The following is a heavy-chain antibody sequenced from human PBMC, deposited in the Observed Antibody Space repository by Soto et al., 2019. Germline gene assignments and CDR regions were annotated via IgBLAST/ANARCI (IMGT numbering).Heavy chain of an antibody. CDR3: AKGDNLGPKTGYAFDP. CDR2: TYFRSKWYN. J-gene: IGHJ5*02. D-gene: IGHD5-12*01. V-gene: IGHV6-1*01. CDR1: GDSVSSNTAS. Sequence: QTLSLTCAISGDSVSSNTASWNWIRQSPSRGLEWLGRTYFRSKWYNDYAVSAKSRIIINPDTSNNQFSLQLNSVTPEDTAVYFCAKGDNLGPKTGYAFDPWGQGIMVTVSS.